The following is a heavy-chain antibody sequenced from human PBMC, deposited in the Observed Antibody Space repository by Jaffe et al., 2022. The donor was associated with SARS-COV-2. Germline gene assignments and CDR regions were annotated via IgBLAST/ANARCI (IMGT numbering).Heavy chain of an antibody. CDR2: ISYDGSNK. Sequence: QVQLVESGGGVVQPGRSLRLSCAASGFTFSSYAMHWVRQAPGKGLEWVAVISYDGSNKYYADSVKGRFTISRDNSKNTLYLQMNSLRAEDTAVYYCARYYMDVWGKGTTVTVSS. CDR3: ARYYMDV. J-gene: IGHJ6*03. V-gene: IGHV3-30*04. CDR1: GFTFSSYA.